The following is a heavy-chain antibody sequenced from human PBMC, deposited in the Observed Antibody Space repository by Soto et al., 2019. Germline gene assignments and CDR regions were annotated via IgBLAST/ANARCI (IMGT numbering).Heavy chain of an antibody. CDR3: AKGSEVSPPVASAWYSNYFYGVDV. Sequence: PGVSLRLSCGASGFSFSKYGMHWVRQAPGEGLEWLSLISYDGSEKWYAESVKGRFTISRENSKNTLYLQMNSLRGDDTAVYFCAKGSEVSPPVASAWYSNYFYGVDVWGRGTTVTVSS. CDR2: ISYDGSEK. CDR1: GFSFSKYG. J-gene: IGHJ6*02. D-gene: IGHD6-19*01. V-gene: IGHV3-30*18.